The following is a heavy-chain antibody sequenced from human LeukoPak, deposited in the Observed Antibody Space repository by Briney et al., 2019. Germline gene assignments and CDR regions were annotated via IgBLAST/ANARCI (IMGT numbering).Heavy chain of an antibody. J-gene: IGHJ6*02. CDR1: GFTFSSYS. CDR3: ARGGFVVVPAAIYYYYGMVV. CDR2: ISSSSSYI. Sequence: GGSLRLSCAASGFTFSSYSMNWVRQAPGKGLEWVSSISSSSSYIYYADSVKGRFTISRDNAKNSLYLQMNSLRAEDTAVYYCARGGFVVVPAAIYYYYGMVVWGQGTTVTVSS. V-gene: IGHV3-21*01. D-gene: IGHD2-2*01.